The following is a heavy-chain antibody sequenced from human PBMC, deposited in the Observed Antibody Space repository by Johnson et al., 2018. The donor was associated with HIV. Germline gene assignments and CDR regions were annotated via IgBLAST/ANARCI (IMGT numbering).Heavy chain of an antibody. Sequence: VQLVESGGGVVQPGRSLRLSCAASGFTFSSFWMTWVRQAPGKGLEWVANIKQDGSAKFYVDSVMGRFTISRDNAKNSLYLQMNSLGAEDTAVYYCARTYSTSSDDAFDVWGQGTMVTVSS. CDR3: ARTYSTSSDDAFDV. CDR2: IKQDGSAK. D-gene: IGHD6-6*01. J-gene: IGHJ3*01. CDR1: GFTFSSFW. V-gene: IGHV3-7*05.